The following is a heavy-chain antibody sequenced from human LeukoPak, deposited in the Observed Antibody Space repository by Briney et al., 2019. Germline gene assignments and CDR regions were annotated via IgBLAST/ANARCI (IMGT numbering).Heavy chain of an antibody. V-gene: IGHV3-23*01. Sequence: GGSLRLSCAASGFTFSSYAMSWIRQAPGKGLEWVSAISGSGGSTYYADSVKGRFTISRDNSKNTLYVQMNSLRAEDTAVYYCAKAIGYYGSGSFAIDYWGQGTLVTVSS. CDR1: GFTFSSYA. CDR2: ISGSGGST. J-gene: IGHJ4*02. D-gene: IGHD3-10*01. CDR3: AKAIGYYGSGSFAIDY.